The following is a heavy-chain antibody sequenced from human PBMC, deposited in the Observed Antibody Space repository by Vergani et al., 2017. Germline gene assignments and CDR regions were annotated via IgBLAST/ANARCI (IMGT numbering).Heavy chain of an antibody. J-gene: IGHJ6*03. CDR2: ISNDGSKK. V-gene: IGHV3-30*18. D-gene: IGHD3-10*01. Sequence: QVQLAESGGGRVQPGRSLRPSCAASGFSFSSHAIHWVRQAPGKGLEWVAVISNDGSKKYYADSVKGRFTISRDNSKNTLDLQMNSLRTQDTAVYYCAKAGSVTSGSLQYNFYMDVWGKGP. CDR1: GFSFSSHA. CDR3: AKAGSVTSGSLQYNFYMDV.